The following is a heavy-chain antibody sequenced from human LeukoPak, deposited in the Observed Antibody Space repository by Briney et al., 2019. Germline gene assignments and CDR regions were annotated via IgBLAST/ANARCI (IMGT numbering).Heavy chain of an antibody. CDR1: GYSISSGYY. CDR3: ARRDGYNKEFDY. Sequence: SETLSLTCAVSGYSISSGYYWGWIRQPPGKGLEWIGSIYHSGSTYYNPSLKSRVTLSVDTSNNQFSLKLSSVTAADTAVYYCARRDGYNKEFDYWGQGTLVTVSS. CDR2: IYHSGST. D-gene: IGHD5-24*01. J-gene: IGHJ4*02. V-gene: IGHV4-38-2*01.